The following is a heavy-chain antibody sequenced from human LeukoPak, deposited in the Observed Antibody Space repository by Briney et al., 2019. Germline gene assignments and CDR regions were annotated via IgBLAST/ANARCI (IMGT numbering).Heavy chain of an antibody. CDR2: IYSGGST. Sequence: SGGSLRLSCAASGFTVSSNYMSWGRQAPGKGLEWVSVIYSGGSTYYADSVKGRFTISRDNSKNTLYLQMNSLRAKDTAVYYCARDFNYGSGSNYYYYMDVWGKGTTVTVSS. J-gene: IGHJ6*03. V-gene: IGHV3-53*01. D-gene: IGHD3-10*01. CDR3: ARDFNYGSGSNYYYYMDV. CDR1: GFTVSSNY.